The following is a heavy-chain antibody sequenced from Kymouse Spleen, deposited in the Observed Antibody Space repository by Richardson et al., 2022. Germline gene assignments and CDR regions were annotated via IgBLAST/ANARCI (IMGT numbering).Heavy chain of an antibody. Sequence: QVQLQQWGAGLLKPSETLSLTCAVYGGSFSGYYWSWIRQPPGKGLEWIGEINHSGSTNYNPSLKSRVTISVDTSKNQFSLKLSSVTAADTAVYYCGAVAGNNWFDPWGQGTLVTVSS. V-gene: IGHV4-34*01. CDR1: GGSFSGYY. CDR3: GAVAGNNWFDP. J-gene: IGHJ5*02. CDR2: INHSGST. D-gene: IGHD6-19*01.